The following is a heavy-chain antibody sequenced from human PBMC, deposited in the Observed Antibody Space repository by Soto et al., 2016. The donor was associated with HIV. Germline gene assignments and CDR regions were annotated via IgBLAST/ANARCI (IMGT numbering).Heavy chain of an antibody. CDR1: GYSISSGYY. D-gene: IGHD2-2*01. J-gene: IGHJ6*04. Sequence: QVQLQESGPGLVKPSETLSLTCAVSGYSISSGYYWGWIRQPPGKGLEWIGSIYHSGSTYYNPSLKSRVTISVDTSKNQFSLKLSSVTAADTAVYYCARASYQLLDVWGKRATVTVSS. V-gene: IGHV4-38-2*01. CDR2: IYHSGST. CDR3: ARASYQLLDV.